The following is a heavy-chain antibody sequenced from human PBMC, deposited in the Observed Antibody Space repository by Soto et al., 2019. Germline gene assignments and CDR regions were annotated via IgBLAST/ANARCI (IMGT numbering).Heavy chain of an antibody. Sequence: GGSLRLSCAASGFTFTTYTMNWVRQAPGKGLEWVSSINTDSTYIYYADSVEGRFTISRDNAKNSLFLQMNSLRAEDTAVYYCAGGISDYYDSSGYYAYWGQGTLVTVSS. D-gene: IGHD3-22*01. CDR2: INTDSTYI. V-gene: IGHV3-21*01. CDR3: AGGISDYYDSSGYYAY. CDR1: GFTFTTYT. J-gene: IGHJ4*02.